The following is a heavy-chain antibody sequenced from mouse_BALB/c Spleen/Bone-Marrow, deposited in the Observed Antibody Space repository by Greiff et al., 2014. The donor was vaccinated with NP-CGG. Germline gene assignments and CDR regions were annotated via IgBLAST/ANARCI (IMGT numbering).Heavy chain of an antibody. D-gene: IGHD4-1*01. J-gene: IGHJ2*01. CDR3: TRGGNWDDFDY. V-gene: IGHV5-17*02. CDR2: ISSGSSTI. Sequence: EVKLVESGGGLVQPGGSRKLSCAASGFTLSSFGMHWVRQAPEKGLEWVAYISSGSSTIFYADTVKGRFTVSRDNPKNTLFLQMTSLRSEDTAMYYCTRGGNWDDFDYWGQGTTLTVSS. CDR1: GFTLSSFG.